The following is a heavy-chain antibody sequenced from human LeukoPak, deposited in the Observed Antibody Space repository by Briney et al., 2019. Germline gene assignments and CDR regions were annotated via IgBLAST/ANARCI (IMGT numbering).Heavy chain of an antibody. CDR3: AREGGGSLDY. V-gene: IGHV3-21*06. D-gene: IGHD1-26*01. J-gene: IGHJ4*02. CDR1: GFPLSEYS. CDR2: ISSGSGYI. Sequence: PGVSLRLSCAASGFPLSEYSMHWVRQSSGKGLEWVSSISSGSGYIYYADAVKGRFTISRDNAKNSLYLQMNSLRAEDTAVYYCAREGGGSLDYWGQGTLVTVSS.